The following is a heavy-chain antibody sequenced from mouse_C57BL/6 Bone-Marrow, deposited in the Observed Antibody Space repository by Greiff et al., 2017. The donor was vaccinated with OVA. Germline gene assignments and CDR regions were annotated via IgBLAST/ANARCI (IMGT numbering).Heavy chain of an antibody. CDR1: GYTFTSYW. V-gene: IGHV1-69*01. Sequence: QVQLQQPGAELVMPGASVKLSCKASGYTFTSYWMHCVKQRPGQGLEWIGEIDPSDSYTNYNQKFKGKSTLTVDKSSSTAYMQLSSLTSEDSAVYYCARSIMADFDYWGQGTTLTVSS. D-gene: IGHD1-1*02. CDR2: IDPSDSYT. J-gene: IGHJ2*01. CDR3: ARSIMADFDY.